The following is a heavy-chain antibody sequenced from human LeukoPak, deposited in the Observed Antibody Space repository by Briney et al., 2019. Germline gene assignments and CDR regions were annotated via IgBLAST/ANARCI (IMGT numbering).Heavy chain of an antibody. CDR3: ARGPTGVSYYFDY. CDR1: GASISSGTYY. D-gene: IGHD7-27*01. CDR2: IYTSGST. J-gene: IGHJ4*02. V-gene: IGHV4-61*02. Sequence: SETLSLTCTVSGASISSGTYYWNWIRQPAGKGLEWIGRIYTSGSTNYNPSLKSRVAISVDTSKNHFSLKLSSVTAADTAVYYCARGPTGVSYYFDYWGQGTLVTVSS.